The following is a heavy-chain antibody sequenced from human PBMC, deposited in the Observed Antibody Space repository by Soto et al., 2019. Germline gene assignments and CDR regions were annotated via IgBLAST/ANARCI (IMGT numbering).Heavy chain of an antibody. CDR3: ARATFVVVPAAMSY. CDR2: ISAYNGNT. CDR1: GYTFTSSG. V-gene: IGHV1-18*01. D-gene: IGHD2-2*01. Sequence: ASVKVACKTSGYTFTSSGISWVRQAPGQGLEWMGWISAYNGNTNYAQKLQGRVTMTTDTSTSTAYMELRSLRSDDTAVYYCARATFVVVPAAMSYWGQGTLVTVSS. J-gene: IGHJ4*02.